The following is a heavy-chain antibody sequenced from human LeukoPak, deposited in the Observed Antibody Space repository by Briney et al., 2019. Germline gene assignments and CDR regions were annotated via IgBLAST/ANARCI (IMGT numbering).Heavy chain of an antibody. J-gene: IGHJ4*02. V-gene: IGHV3-30*03. D-gene: IGHD6-19*01. CDR1: GFTFSSYG. CDR2: ISYDGSNK. CDR3: ARRVPGIAVAGTKPPFDY. Sequence: GRSLRLSCAASGFTFSSYGMHWVRQAPGKGLEWVAVISYDGSNKYYADSVKGRFTISRDNSKNTLYLQMNSLRAEDTAVYYCARRVPGIAVAGTKPPFDYWGQGTLVTVSS.